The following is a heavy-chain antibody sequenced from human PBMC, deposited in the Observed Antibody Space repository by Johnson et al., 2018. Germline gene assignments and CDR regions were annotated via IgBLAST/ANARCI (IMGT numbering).Heavy chain of an antibody. CDR1: GFTVXSNY. J-gene: IGHJ3*02. Sequence: SLRLSCAASGFTVXSNYXSWXRQAPGKGLEWVSVIYSGGSTYYADSVKGRFTISRDNSKNTLYLQMNSLRAEDTAVYYWSRTRGDAFDIWGQGTMVTVSS. CDR2: IYSGGST. V-gene: IGHV3-53*01. CDR3: SRTRGDAFDI.